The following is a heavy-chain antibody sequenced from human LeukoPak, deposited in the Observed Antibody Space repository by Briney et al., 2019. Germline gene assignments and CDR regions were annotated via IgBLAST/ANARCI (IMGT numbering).Heavy chain of an antibody. D-gene: IGHD6-19*01. V-gene: IGHV3-30-3*01. CDR3: ARERLAVAGPFDY. Sequence: GRSLRLSCAASRFTLSSYAMHWVRQAPGKGLEWVAVISYGGSNKYYADSVKGRFTISRDNSKNTLYLQMNSLRAEDTAVYYCARERLAVAGPFDYWGQGTLVTVSS. CDR1: RFTLSSYA. CDR2: ISYGGSNK. J-gene: IGHJ4*02.